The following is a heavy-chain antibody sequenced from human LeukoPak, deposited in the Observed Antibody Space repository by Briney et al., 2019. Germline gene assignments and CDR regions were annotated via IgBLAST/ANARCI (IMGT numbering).Heavy chain of an antibody. D-gene: IGHD3-9*01. CDR1: GFTVSSNY. CDR2: IYSGGST. Sequence: GGSLRLSCAASGFTVSSNYMSWARQAPGKGLEWVSVIYSGGSTSYADSVKGRFTISRDNSKNKLYLQMNTLRAEDTAVYYCARGIHWLTLDHWGQGTLVTVSS. V-gene: IGHV3-66*01. CDR3: ARGIHWLTLDH. J-gene: IGHJ4*02.